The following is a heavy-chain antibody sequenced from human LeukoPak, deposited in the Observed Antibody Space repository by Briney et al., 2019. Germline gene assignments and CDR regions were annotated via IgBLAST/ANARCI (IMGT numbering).Heavy chain of an antibody. CDR1: GFTFSNAW. J-gene: IGHJ4*02. Sequence: GGSLRLSCAASGFTFSNAWMSWVRQAPGKGLEWVGRIKGKTDGGTTDYAAPVKGRFTISRDDSKNTLYLQMNSLKTEDTAVYYCTTMGYCSSTSCYTIDYWGQGTLVTVSS. CDR2: IKGKTDGGTT. D-gene: IGHD2-2*02. CDR3: TTMGYCSSTSCYTIDY. V-gene: IGHV3-15*01.